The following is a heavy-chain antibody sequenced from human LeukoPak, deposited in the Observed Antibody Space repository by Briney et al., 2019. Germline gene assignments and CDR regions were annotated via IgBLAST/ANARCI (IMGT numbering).Heavy chain of an antibody. Sequence: GASVKVSCKASGYTFTGYYMHWVRQAPGQGLEWMGWINPNSGGTNYAQKFQGRVTMTRDTSISTAYMELSSLRSEDTAVYYCARHRQQLVRTGFTYYYYGMDVWGQGTTVTVSS. CDR1: GYTFTGYY. CDR2: INPNSGGT. J-gene: IGHJ6*02. D-gene: IGHD6-13*01. V-gene: IGHV1-2*02. CDR3: ARHRQQLVRTGFTYYYYGMDV.